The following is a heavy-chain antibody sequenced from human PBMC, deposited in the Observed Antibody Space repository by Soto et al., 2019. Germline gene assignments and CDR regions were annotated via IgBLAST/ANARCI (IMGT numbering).Heavy chain of an antibody. CDR1: GGSFSGYY. D-gene: IGHD3-3*01. CDR3: ASEVSIFKDDAFDI. CDR2: INHSGST. V-gene: IGHV4-34*01. Sequence: SETLSLTCAVYGGSFSGYYWSWIRQPPGKGLEWIGEINHSGSTNYNPSLKSRVTISVDTSKNQFSLKLSPVTAADTAVYYCASEVSIFKDDAFDIWGQGTMVTVSS. J-gene: IGHJ3*02.